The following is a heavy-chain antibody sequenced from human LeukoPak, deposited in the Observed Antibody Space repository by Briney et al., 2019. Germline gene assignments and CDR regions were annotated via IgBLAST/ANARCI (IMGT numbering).Heavy chain of an antibody. Sequence: GGSPRLSCAASGFTFDDYAMHWVRQAPGKGLEWVSGISWNSGSIGYADSVKGRFTISRDNAKNSLYLQMNSLRAEDTALYYCAKDMRGDYPYYYYYGMDVWGQGTTVTVSS. J-gene: IGHJ6*02. V-gene: IGHV3-9*01. CDR1: GFTFDDYA. CDR3: AKDMRGDYPYYYYYGMDV. D-gene: IGHD4-17*01. CDR2: ISWNSGSI.